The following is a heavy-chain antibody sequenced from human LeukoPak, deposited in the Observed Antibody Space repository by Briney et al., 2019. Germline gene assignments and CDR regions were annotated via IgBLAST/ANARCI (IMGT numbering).Heavy chain of an antibody. CDR2: ISGSGGST. V-gene: IGHV3-23*01. Sequence: GGSLRLSCAASGFTFSSYDMSWVRQAPGKGLEWVSGISGSGGSTHYADSVKDRFTISRDNSKNTLYLQMNSLRAEDTAVYYCAKETVVVVAATPDAFDIWGQGTMVTVSS. CDR1: GFTFSSYD. J-gene: IGHJ3*02. CDR3: AKETVVVVAATPDAFDI. D-gene: IGHD2-15*01.